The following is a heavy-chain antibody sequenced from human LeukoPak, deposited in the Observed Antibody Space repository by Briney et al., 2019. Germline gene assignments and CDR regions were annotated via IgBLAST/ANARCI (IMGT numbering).Heavy chain of an antibody. CDR1: GFTFSSYS. D-gene: IGHD6-13*01. CDR3: AKEGYSRGYYSYMDV. V-gene: IGHV3-48*01. CDR2: ISSSSSTI. J-gene: IGHJ6*03. Sequence: GGSLRLSCAASGFTFSSYSMNWVRQAPGKGLEWVSYISSSSSTIYYADSVKGRFTISRDNAKNSLYLQMNSLRAEDTAVYYCAKEGYSRGYYSYMDVWGKGTTVTVSS.